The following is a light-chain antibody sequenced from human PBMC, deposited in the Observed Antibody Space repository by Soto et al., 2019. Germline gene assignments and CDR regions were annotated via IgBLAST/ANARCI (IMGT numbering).Light chain of an antibody. J-gene: IGKJ5*01. CDR2: ASN. CDR1: QTISGP. V-gene: IGKV1-39*01. Sequence: DIQMTQSPSSLSASVGDRVTITCRASQTISGPLNWYQQRPGKAPNLLIYASNSLQSGVPPRFSGSGSGTDFTLTISSLQPEDFATYYCQQTYSIPITFGQGTRLDIK. CDR3: QQTYSIPIT.